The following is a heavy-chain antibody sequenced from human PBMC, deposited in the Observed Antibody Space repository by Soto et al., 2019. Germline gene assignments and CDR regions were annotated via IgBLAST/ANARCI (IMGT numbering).Heavy chain of an antibody. J-gene: IGHJ4*02. CDR1: GGSISSYY. D-gene: IGHD6-6*01. V-gene: IGHV4-4*07. CDR3: ARAPPPYSSSPDYFDY. CDR2: IYTSGST. Sequence: SETLSLTCTVSGGSISSYYWSWIRQPAGKGLEWIGRIYTSGSTNYNPSLKSRVTMSVDTSKNQFSLKLSPVTAADTAVYYCARAPPPYSSSPDYFDYWGQGTLVTVSS.